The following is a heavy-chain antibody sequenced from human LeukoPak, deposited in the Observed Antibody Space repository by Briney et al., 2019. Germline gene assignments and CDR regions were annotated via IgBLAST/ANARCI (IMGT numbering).Heavy chain of an antibody. D-gene: IGHD3-10*01. J-gene: IGHJ3*02. Sequence: SETLSLTCTVSGGSISSYYWNWIRQPPGKGLEWIGYIYYSGTTNYNPSLKRRVSMLVDTSKNQSPLNLSSVTAADTAVYYCAREPRWDEMVRDAFDIWGQGTMVTVSS. V-gene: IGHV4-59*01. CDR1: GGSISSYY. CDR2: IYYSGTT. CDR3: AREPRWDEMVRDAFDI.